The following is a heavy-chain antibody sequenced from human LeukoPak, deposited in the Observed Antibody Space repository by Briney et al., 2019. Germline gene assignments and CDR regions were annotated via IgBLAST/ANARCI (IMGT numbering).Heavy chain of an antibody. D-gene: IGHD3-22*01. CDR3: ARQGGYDSSGYYPTYNWFDP. V-gene: IGHV4-4*09. CDR2: IYTSGST. Sequence: SETLSLTCTVSGGSISSYYWSWIRQPPGKGLEWSGYIYTSGSTNYTPSLKSRVTISVDTSKNQFSLKLSSVTAADTAVYYCARQGGYDSSGYYPTYNWFDPWGQGTLVTVSS. CDR1: GGSISSYY. J-gene: IGHJ5*02.